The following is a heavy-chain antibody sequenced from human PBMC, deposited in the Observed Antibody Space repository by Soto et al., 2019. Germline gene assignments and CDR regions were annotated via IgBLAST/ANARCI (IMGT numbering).Heavy chain of an antibody. CDR1: GGSISSYY. Sequence: SETLSLTCTVSGGSISSYYWSWIRQPPGKGLEWIGYIYYSGSTNYNPSLKSRVTISVDTSKNQFSLKLSSVTAADTAVYYCARSRLGGYSYGFWFPNWFDPWGQGTLVTVSS. J-gene: IGHJ5*02. D-gene: IGHD5-18*01. CDR2: IYYSGST. CDR3: ARSRLGGYSYGFWFPNWFDP. V-gene: IGHV4-59*01.